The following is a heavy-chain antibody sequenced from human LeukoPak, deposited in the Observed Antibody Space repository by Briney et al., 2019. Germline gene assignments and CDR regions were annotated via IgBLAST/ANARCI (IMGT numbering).Heavy chain of an antibody. CDR3: ARDYRYCSSTGCYNYYYMDV. D-gene: IGHD2-2*02. J-gene: IGHJ6*03. Sequence: SETLSLTCTVPGGSISSYYWSWIRQPPGKGLEWIGYIYYTGITTYNASLKSRVTISFDTSKNQFSLELTSVTAADTAVYYCARDYRYCSSTGCYNYYYMDVWGKGTTVTVSS. V-gene: IGHV4-59*01. CDR1: GGSISSYY. CDR2: IYYTGIT.